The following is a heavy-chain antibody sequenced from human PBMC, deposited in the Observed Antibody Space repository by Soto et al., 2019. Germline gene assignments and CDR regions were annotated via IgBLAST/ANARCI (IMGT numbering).Heavy chain of an antibody. J-gene: IGHJ4*02. CDR1: GYSFTSYW. CDR2: IYPGDSET. Sequence: PGESLKISCKGSGYSFTSYWIGWVRQMPGKGLEWMGIIYPGDSETRYSPSFQGQVTISADKSISTAYLQWSSLKASDTAMYYCAIPRGRTLTNIDYWGQGTLVTVSS. V-gene: IGHV5-51*01. CDR3: AIPRGRTLTNIDY.